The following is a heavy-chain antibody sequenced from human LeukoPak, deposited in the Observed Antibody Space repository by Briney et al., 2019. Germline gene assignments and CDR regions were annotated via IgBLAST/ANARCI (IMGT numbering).Heavy chain of an antibody. CDR3: ARDPEDGGKGGYNWFDP. CDR2: IKQDGNEK. D-gene: IGHD4-23*01. Sequence: GGSLRLSCAASGFTSSSYWMTWVRQAPGKGLEWVANIKQDGNEKYYVDSVKGRFTISRDNAKNSLYLQMNSLRAEDTAVYYCARDPEDGGKGGYNWFDPWGQGTLVTVSS. V-gene: IGHV3-7*01. CDR1: GFTSSSYW. J-gene: IGHJ5*02.